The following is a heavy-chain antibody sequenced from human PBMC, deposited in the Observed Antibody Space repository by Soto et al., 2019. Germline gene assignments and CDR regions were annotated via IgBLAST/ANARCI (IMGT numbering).Heavy chain of an antibody. V-gene: IGHV4-31*02. CDR1: GGSISSYRYY. Sequence: QVQLQESGPGLVKPSQTLSLTCTVSGGSISSYRYYWSWIRHQPGKGLEWIGYIYDTGRTYYNPSLKSRVSISVDTSKNHFSLELNSVTAADTAVYYCASEREYCSSTTCPFENWGQGSLVTVSS. D-gene: IGHD2-2*01. CDR3: ASEREYCSSTTCPFEN. J-gene: IGHJ4*02. CDR2: IYDTGRT.